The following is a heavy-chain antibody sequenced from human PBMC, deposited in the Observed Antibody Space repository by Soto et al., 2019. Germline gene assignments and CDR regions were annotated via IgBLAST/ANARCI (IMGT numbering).Heavy chain of an antibody. CDR3: AREQLGKGYYSSDY. CDR2: VIPIFGTA. J-gene: IGHJ4*02. CDR1: GGIFSAHA. V-gene: IGHV1-69*01. D-gene: IGHD1-26*01. Sequence: QVQLVQSGAEVKKPGSSVKVSCKPSGGIFSAHAFSWVRQAPGQGLEWMGGVIPIFGTANYAQKFQGRVKITADESTSTAYMEVNSLTSEDTAVYYCAREQLGKGYYSSDYWGQGTLVSVSS.